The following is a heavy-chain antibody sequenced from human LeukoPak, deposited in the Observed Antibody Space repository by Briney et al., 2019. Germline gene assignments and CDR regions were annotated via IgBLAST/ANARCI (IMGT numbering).Heavy chain of an antibody. CDR2: IYTSGST. CDR1: GGSISSYY. J-gene: IGHJ6*01. CDR3: ARXYXXXXXXXXXDV. Sequence: SETLSLTCTVSGGSISSYYWSWIRQPAGKGLEWIGRIYTSGSTNYNPSLKSRVTMSVDTSKNQFSLKLSSVTAADTAVYYCARXYXXXXXXXXXDVXXXGXTVTV. V-gene: IGHV4-4*07.